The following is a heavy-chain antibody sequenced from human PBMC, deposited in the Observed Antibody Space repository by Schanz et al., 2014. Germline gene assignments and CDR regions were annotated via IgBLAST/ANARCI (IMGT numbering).Heavy chain of an antibody. Sequence: QVQLQESRPRLVKPSETLSLTCNVSGYSISSGYYWGWIRQPPGKGLEWIASMHHTGNTYYNPSLQSRVYISVDTSKNRVSLKLTSVTAADTAVYYCASPRYYFRTGSYPYFDYWGQGTLVLVSS. V-gene: IGHV4-38-2*02. CDR2: MHHTGNT. CDR1: GYSISSGYY. CDR3: ASPRYYFRTGSYPYFDY. J-gene: IGHJ4*02. D-gene: IGHD3-10*01.